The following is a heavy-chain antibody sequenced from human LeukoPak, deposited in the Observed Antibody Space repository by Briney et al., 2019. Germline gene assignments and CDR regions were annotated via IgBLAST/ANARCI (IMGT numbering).Heavy chain of an antibody. CDR1: GFIFSSYS. J-gene: IGHJ4*02. CDR3: ARDLAVRYYDFWSGYFPLDY. V-gene: IGHV3-48*01. D-gene: IGHD3-3*01. Sequence: GGSLRLSCAASGFIFSSYSMNWVRQAPGKGLEWVSYISSSGTPIYYADSVKGRFTISRDNAKNSLYLQMNSLRAEDTAVYYCARDLAVRYYDFWSGYFPLDYWGQGTLVTVSS. CDR2: ISSSGTPI.